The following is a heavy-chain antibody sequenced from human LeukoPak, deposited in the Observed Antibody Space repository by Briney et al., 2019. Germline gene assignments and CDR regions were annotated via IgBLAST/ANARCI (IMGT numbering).Heavy chain of an antibody. D-gene: IGHD3-3*01. CDR1: GGSISSYY. V-gene: IGHV4-4*07. CDR2: VYTGGSI. Sequence: SETLSLTCTVSGGSISSYYWSWIRQPAGKGLEWIGRVYTGGSINYNPSLKSRVTISVDTSRSQFSLKLTSVTAADTAVYYCARDPVLEHYFDYWGQGTLVTVSS. J-gene: IGHJ4*02. CDR3: ARDPVLEHYFDY.